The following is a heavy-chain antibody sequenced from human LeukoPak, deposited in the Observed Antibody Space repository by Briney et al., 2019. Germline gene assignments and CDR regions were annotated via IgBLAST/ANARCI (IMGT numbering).Heavy chain of an antibody. J-gene: IGHJ4*02. CDR1: GFTFSSYA. CDR2: ISGSGGST. Sequence: GRSLRLSCAASGFTFSSYAMSWVRQAPGKGLEWVSAISGSGGSTYYADPVKGRFTISRDNSKNTLYLQMNSLRAEDTAVYYCAKVAYDFWSGYYDYWGQGTLVTVSS. D-gene: IGHD3-3*01. CDR3: AKVAYDFWSGYYDY. V-gene: IGHV3-23*01.